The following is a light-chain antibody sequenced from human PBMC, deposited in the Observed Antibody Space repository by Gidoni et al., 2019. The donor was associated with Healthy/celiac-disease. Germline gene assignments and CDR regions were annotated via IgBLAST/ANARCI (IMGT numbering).Light chain of an antibody. CDR2: GAS. Sequence: EIVMTQSPATLSVSPGARATLSGRASQSVSSNLAWYQQKPGQAPRLLIYGASTRATGIPARFSGSGSGTEFTLTISSLQSEDFAVYYCQQYNNWPPWTFGQXTKVEIK. CDR3: QQYNNWPPWT. CDR1: QSVSSN. V-gene: IGKV3-15*01. J-gene: IGKJ1*01.